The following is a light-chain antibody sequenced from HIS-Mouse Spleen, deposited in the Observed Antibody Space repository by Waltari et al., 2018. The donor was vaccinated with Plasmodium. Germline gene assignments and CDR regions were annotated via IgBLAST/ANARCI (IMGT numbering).Light chain of an antibody. Sequence: PSVSVSPGQTARITCSGDALPKKYAYWYQQKSGQAPVLVIYEDNKRPSGIPERFSGSSSGTKATLTISGAQVEDEADYYCYSTDSSGNHRVFGGGTKLTVL. CDR1: ALPKKY. V-gene: IGLV3-10*01. J-gene: IGLJ3*02. CDR2: EDN. CDR3: YSTDSSGNHRV.